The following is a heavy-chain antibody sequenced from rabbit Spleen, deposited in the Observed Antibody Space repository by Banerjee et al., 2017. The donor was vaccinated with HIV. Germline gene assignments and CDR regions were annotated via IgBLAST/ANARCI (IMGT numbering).Heavy chain of an antibody. CDR1: GVSLSDKDV. V-gene: IGHV1S45*01. D-gene: IGHD1-1*01. J-gene: IGHJ2*01. Sequence: PLVWTGVSLVNPEGSLTFTCKASGVSLSDKDVMCWVRQAPGKGLEWIACINIVTGKAVYASWAKGRFTMSRTSSFFVNVPTTTQISAHTLPDARPSYYQAFARHKDWARGPGTLVTVS. CDR2: INIVTGKA. CDR3: PSYYQAFARHKDWA.